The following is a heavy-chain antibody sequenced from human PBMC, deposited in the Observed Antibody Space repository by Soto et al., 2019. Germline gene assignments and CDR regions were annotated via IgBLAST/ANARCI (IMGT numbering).Heavy chain of an antibody. CDR1: GFAFDDYA. V-gene: IGHV3-9*01. J-gene: IGHJ4*02. CDR2: ISWNSGSI. D-gene: IGHD6-13*01. Sequence: EVQLVESGGGLVQPGRSLRLSCAASGFAFDDYAMHWVRQAPGKGLEWVSGISWNSGSIVYADSVKGRFTISRDNAKNSLYLQMNSLRAEDTALYYCARDRAAAGTKPGYYWGQGTLVTVSS. CDR3: ARDRAAAGTKPGYY.